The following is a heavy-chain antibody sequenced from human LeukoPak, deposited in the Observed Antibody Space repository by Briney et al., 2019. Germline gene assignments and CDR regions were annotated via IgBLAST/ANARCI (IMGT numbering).Heavy chain of an antibody. D-gene: IGHD1-26*01. CDR3: ASWDRERCP. J-gene: IGHJ5*02. Sequence: GRCLRLSCAASGFSFSTYEMNWVRQAPGKGLEWVLYISSSGTTIYYAASVKCRFTISRANAKNSLYLQLNSLRAEDTAVYYCASWDRERCPWGQGTLVTVSS. CDR2: ISSSGTTI. V-gene: IGHV3-48*03. CDR1: GFSFSTYE.